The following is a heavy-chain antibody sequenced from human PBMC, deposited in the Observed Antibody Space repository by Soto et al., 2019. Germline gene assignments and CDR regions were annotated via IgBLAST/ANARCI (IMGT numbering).Heavy chain of an antibody. V-gene: IGHV4-28*01. CDR3: ARREIQGPKEF. D-gene: IGHD3-10*01. CDR1: GYSISSSNW. Sequence: PSETLSLTCAVSGYSISSSNWWGWIRQPPGKGLEWIGYIYYSGTTYYNPSLKSRVTMSVDTSKNQFSLKLTSVTAVDTAVYYCARREIQGPKEFWGQGTLVTVS. J-gene: IGHJ4*02. CDR2: IYYSGTT.